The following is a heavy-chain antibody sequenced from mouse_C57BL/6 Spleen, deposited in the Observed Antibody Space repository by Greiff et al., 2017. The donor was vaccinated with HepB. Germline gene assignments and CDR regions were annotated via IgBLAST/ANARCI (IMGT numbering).Heavy chain of an antibody. CDR3: ARDGSRFAY. CDR2: ISDGGSYT. J-gene: IGHJ3*01. D-gene: IGHD4-1*01. CDR1: GFTFSSYA. V-gene: IGHV5-4*01. Sequence: DVKLVESGGGLVKPGGSLKLSCAASGFTFSSYAMSWVRQTPEKRLEWVATISDGGSYTYYPDNVKGRFTISRDNAKNNLYLQMSHLKSEDTAMYYCARDGSRFAYWGQGTLVTVSA.